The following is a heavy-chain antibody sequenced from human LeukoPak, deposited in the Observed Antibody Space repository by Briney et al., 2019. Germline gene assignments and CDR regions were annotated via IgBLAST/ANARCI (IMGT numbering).Heavy chain of an antibody. CDR3: ARFRDYVWGSYRSHFWAFDI. V-gene: IGHV4-39*07. J-gene: IGHJ3*02. CDR1: GGSISSSSYY. D-gene: IGHD3-16*02. CDR2: IYYSGST. Sequence: PSETLSLTCTVSGGSISSSSYYWGWIRQPPGKGLEWIGSIYYSGSTNYNPSLKSRVTISVDKSKNQFSLKLSSVTAADTAVYYCARFRDYVWGSYRSHFWAFDIWGQGTMVTVSS.